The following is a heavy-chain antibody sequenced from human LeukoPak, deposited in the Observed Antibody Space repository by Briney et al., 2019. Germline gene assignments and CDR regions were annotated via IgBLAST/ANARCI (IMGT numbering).Heavy chain of an antibody. CDR3: TRDEGHSSGYFDS. V-gene: IGHV3-49*03. CDR2: IRSKAYGGTT. J-gene: IGHJ4*02. D-gene: IGHD3-22*01. CDR1: GFTFGDYA. Sequence: GGSLRLSCTASGFTFGDYAMSWFRQAPGKGLGWVGLIRSKAYGGTTEYAASGKGRFTISRDDSKSIAYLQMNSLKSEDTAVYYCTRDEGHSSGYFDSWGQGTRVTVSS.